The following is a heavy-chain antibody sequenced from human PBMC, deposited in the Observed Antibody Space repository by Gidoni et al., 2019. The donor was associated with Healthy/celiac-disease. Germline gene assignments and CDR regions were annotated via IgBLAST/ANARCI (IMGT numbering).Heavy chain of an antibody. Sequence: QVQLQQWGAGLLKPSETLSRTCAVSGGSFSGYYWSWIRQPPGKGLEWIGEINHSGSTNYNTSLKIRVTISVDTSKNQFSLKLSSVTAADTAVYYCARSASYSHNMDVWGKGTTVTVSS. V-gene: IGHV4-34*01. CDR1: GGSFSGYY. CDR2: INHSGST. CDR3: ARSASYSHNMDV. D-gene: IGHD5-18*01. J-gene: IGHJ6*03.